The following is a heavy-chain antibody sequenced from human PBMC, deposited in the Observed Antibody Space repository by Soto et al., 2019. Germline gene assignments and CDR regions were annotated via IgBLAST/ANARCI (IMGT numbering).Heavy chain of an antibody. J-gene: IGHJ6*02. CDR1: GFTFSRYW. Sequence: EVQLVESGGGLVLPGGSLRLSCAASGFTFSRYWMHWVRQAPGKGLVWVSRISSYGSDTHYADSVKGGFTISRDNAENTLYLQMNSLSAEDTAVYYCASNYAYAEGYYWYGIDVWGQGTTVTVAS. CDR3: ASNYAYAEGYYWYGIDV. D-gene: IGHD3-16*01. CDR2: ISSYGSDT. V-gene: IGHV3-74*01.